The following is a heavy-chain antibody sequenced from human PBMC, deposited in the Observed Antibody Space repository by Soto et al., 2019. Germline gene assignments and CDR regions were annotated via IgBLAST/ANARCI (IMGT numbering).Heavy chain of an antibody. J-gene: IGHJ4*02. V-gene: IGHV6-1*01. CDR1: GDSVSNNGAA. D-gene: IGHD1-26*01. CDR3: ARDPPDFNSGFDY. Sequence: SQTLSLTCAISGDSVSNNGAAWNWIRQSPSRGLEWLGRTYYRSQWYYDYATSVRSRITINPDTSKNQFSLQLNSVTPEDTAVYYCARDPPDFNSGFDYWGQGXLVTVYS. CDR2: TYYRSQWYY.